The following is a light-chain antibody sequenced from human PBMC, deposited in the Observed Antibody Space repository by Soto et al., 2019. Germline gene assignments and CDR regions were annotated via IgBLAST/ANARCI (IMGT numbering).Light chain of an antibody. CDR2: EIN. J-gene: IGLJ1*01. V-gene: IGLV2-8*01. CDR3: SSFAGSNNFPYV. CDR1: SSDVGAYDY. Sequence: QSALTQPPSASGSPGQSVTISCTGTSSDVGAYDYVSWYQQHPGKAPKLMIYEINKRPSGVPDRFSGSKSGSTASLTDSGLQAEDEADYYCSSFAGSNNFPYVFGTGTKVTVL.